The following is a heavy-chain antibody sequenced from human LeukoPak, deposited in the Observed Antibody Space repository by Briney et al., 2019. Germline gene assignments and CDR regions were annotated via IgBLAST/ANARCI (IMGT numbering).Heavy chain of an antibody. Sequence: GGSLRLSCAASGFTVSSNYMSWVRQAPGKGLEWVSVIYSGGSTYYADSVKGRFTISRDNAKNSLYLQMNSLRAEDTALYYCARHEKDCSGGSCYSDYYYYYMDVWGKGTTVTVSS. CDR2: IYSGGST. CDR1: GFTVSSNY. D-gene: IGHD2-15*01. J-gene: IGHJ6*03. CDR3: ARHEKDCSGGSCYSDYYYYYMDV. V-gene: IGHV3-66*04.